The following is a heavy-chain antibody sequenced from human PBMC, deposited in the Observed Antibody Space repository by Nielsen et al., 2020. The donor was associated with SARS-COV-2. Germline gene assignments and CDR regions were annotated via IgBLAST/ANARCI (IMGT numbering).Heavy chain of an antibody. J-gene: IGHJ3*01. Sequence: GGSLRLSCAASGFTFSDTWMSWVRQAPGKGPEWVGRIKRKASGGTTYSADSVKGRFTISRDNSKSTLHLQMNSLRADDTAVYFCAKDSWPRATPHDASDLWGQGTMVTVSS. V-gene: IGHV3-15*01. CDR3: AKDSWPRATPHDASDL. CDR2: IKRKASGGTT. D-gene: IGHD1-26*01. CDR1: GFTFSDTW.